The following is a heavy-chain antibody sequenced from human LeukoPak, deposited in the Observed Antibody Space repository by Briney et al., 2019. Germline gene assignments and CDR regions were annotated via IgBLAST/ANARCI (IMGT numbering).Heavy chain of an antibody. D-gene: IGHD6-19*01. Sequence: PSETLSLTCTVSGYSISSGYYWGWIRQPPGKGLEWIGSIYHSGSTYYNPSLKSRVTMSVDTSKDQFSLRLRSVTAADTAVYYCARGQARLAWFDPWGQGTLVTVSS. CDR3: ARGQARLAWFDP. CDR2: IYHSGST. V-gene: IGHV4-38-2*02. J-gene: IGHJ5*02. CDR1: GYSISSGYY.